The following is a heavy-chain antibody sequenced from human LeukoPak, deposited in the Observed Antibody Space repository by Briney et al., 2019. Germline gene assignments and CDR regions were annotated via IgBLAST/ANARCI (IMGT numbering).Heavy chain of an antibody. V-gene: IGHV1-2*06. CDR1: GYTFTSYY. Sequence: ASVKVSCKTSGYTFTSYYVSWVRQAPGQGLEWMGRINCNNGGTNYAQKFRGRVTMTRDTSISTAYMELSSLRSEDTAVYYCARGDDYGEYWGQGTLVTVSS. CDR2: INCNNGGT. J-gene: IGHJ4*02. CDR3: ARGDDYGEY. D-gene: IGHD2-21*01.